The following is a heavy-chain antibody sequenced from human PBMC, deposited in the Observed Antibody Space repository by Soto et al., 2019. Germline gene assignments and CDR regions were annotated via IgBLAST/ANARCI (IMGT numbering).Heavy chain of an antibody. CDR3: VKDRDSNIWPSRDV. D-gene: IGHD3-22*01. CDR1: GYTFTRNG. Sequence: QVHLVQSGAEVKKRGASVNVSCKTSGYTFTRNGISWVRQAPGQALEWMGWISPDRGNTRYAQKLQNRVITTTDTSKGTAYMRARSLKSDATAVDYCVKDRDSNIWPSRDVWGPGTTVTISS. J-gene: IGHJ6*02. V-gene: IGHV1-18*01. CDR2: ISPDRGNT.